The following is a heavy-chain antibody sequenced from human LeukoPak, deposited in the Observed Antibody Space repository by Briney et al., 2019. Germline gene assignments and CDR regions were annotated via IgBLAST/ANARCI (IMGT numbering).Heavy chain of an antibody. Sequence: GASVKISCKASGYTFTDYYMHWVQQAPGKGLEWVGRVDPEDGETIYAEKFQGRVTLTADTSTDTAYMELSSLRSEDTAVYYCATYGSRGAITIFGVVISSLDYWGQGTLVTVSS. D-gene: IGHD3-3*01. V-gene: IGHV1-69-2*01. J-gene: IGHJ4*02. CDR3: ATYGSRGAITIFGVVISSLDY. CDR1: GYTFTDYY. CDR2: VDPEDGET.